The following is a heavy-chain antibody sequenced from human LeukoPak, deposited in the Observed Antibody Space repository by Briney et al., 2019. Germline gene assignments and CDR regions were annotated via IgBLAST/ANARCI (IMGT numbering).Heavy chain of an antibody. CDR3: AKAGAPFFYYYMDV. Sequence: ASVKVSCKASGYTFTGYYMHWVREAPGQGLEWLGWINTNSGGTNYEQKFQGRVTMTRDTSINTAYMELSRLRSDDTAMYYCAKAGAPFFYYYMDVWDKGTTVTISS. CDR1: GYTFTGYY. V-gene: IGHV1-2*02. D-gene: IGHD3-10*01. CDR2: INTNSGGT. J-gene: IGHJ6*03.